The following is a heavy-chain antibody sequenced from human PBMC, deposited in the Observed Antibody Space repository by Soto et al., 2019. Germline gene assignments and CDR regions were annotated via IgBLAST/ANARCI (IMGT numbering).Heavy chain of an antibody. J-gene: IGHJ6*02. CDR3: ARGQGAAIGDYYYHGMDV. D-gene: IGHD2-2*02. V-gene: IGHV3-73*01. CDR1: GFIFSGSA. CDR2: IRSRANNFAT. Sequence: GGSLRLSCAPSGFIFSGSAIHWVRQASGKGLGWVGRIRSRANNFATSSAASVKGRFTFSRDDSKNTAYLQMNTLKPEDTAVYYCARGQGAAIGDYYYHGMDVWGQGTTVTVSS.